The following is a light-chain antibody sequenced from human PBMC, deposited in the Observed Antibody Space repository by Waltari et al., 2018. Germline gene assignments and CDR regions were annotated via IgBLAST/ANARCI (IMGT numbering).Light chain of an antibody. CDR3: ATWDDSLNGWV. Sequence: QSVVTQPPSASGTPGQTVTISCSGSDPNLRSNAVSWYQQVPGAAPKPLIYNNYQRPSGVSDRFSASRFGTSATLAISGLQSEDEAVYYCATWDDSLNGWVFGGGTKLTVL. V-gene: IGLV1-44*01. CDR1: DPNLRSNA. CDR2: NNY. J-gene: IGLJ3*02.